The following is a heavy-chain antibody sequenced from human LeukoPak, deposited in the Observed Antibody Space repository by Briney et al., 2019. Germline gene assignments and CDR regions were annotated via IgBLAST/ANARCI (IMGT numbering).Heavy chain of an antibody. Sequence: GGSLRLSCAASGFTFSSYAMHWVRQAPGKGLEWVAIISHDGSNKYYADSVRGPFTISRDNSKNTLYLEMNSLRVEETAVYYCARNPVAGYYFDYWGRGTLVTVSS. D-gene: IGHD6-19*01. CDR3: ARNPVAGYYFDY. CDR2: ISHDGSNK. J-gene: IGHJ4*02. CDR1: GFTFSSYA. V-gene: IGHV3-30-3*01.